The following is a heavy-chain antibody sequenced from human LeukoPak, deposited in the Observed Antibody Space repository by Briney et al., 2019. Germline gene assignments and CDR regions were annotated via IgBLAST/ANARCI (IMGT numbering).Heavy chain of an antibody. CDR1: GFTFSSYG. D-gene: IGHD3-10*01. CDR2: ISGSGGST. J-gene: IGHJ4*02. V-gene: IGHV3-23*01. CDR3: ANYGSGNFDY. Sequence: GGSLRLSCAASGFTFSSYGLNWVRQAPGKGLEWVSVISGSGGSTYYADSVKGRFTISRDNSKNTLYLQMNSLRAEDTAVYYCANYGSGNFDYWGQGTLVTVSS.